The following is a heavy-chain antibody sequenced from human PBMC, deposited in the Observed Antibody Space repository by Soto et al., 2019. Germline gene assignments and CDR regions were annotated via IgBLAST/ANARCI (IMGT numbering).Heavy chain of an antibody. Sequence: ASVKVSCKASGYTFTSYAMHWVRQAPGQRLEWMGWINAGNGNTKYSQKFQGRVTITRDTSASTAYMELSSLRSEDTAVYYCARDHLITIFGVVKQTAFDIWGQGTMVTVSS. CDR1: GYTFTSYA. CDR3: ARDHLITIFGVVKQTAFDI. J-gene: IGHJ3*02. D-gene: IGHD3-3*01. CDR2: INAGNGNT. V-gene: IGHV1-3*01.